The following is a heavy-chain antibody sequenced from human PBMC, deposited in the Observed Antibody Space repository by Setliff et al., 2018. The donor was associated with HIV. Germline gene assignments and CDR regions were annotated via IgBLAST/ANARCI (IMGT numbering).Heavy chain of an antibody. CDR1: GGSASNSRYY. Sequence: SETLSLTCTVSGGSASNSRYYWAWIRQPPGKGLEYIGSIHYNEKTYYNPSLKSRVTISIDTSKNQFSLKLSSVTAADTAVYYCAREGAGTIVYSWGQGTLVTVSS. CDR2: IHYNEKT. D-gene: IGHD6-19*01. CDR3: AREGAGTIVYS. J-gene: IGHJ4*02. V-gene: IGHV4-39*02.